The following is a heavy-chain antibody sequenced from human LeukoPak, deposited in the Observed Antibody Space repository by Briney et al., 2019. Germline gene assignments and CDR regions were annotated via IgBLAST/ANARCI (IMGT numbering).Heavy chain of an antibody. CDR2: IYHSGST. CDR3: ARVGNYEGGLDY. J-gene: IGHJ4*02. CDR1: GGSISSGGYS. Sequence: SETLSLTCAVSGGSISSGGYSWSWIRQPPGKGLEWIGYIYHSGSTYYNPSLKSRVPISVDSSKNQFSLKLSSVPAADTAVYYCARVGNYEGGLDYWGQGTLVTVSS. V-gene: IGHV4-30-2*01. D-gene: IGHD1-7*01.